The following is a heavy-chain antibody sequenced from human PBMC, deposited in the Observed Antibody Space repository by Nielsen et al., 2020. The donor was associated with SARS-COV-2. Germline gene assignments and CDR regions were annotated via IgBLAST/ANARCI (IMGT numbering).Heavy chain of an antibody. CDR2: IRSKSHSYET. Sequence: GGSLRLSCAASGFSISDSGMHWVRQASGRGLEWLGRIRSKSHSYETVYAVSVRDRFTISRDDSENTAYLQMNSLRTEDTAVYYCAKIGLSDYYGMDVWGQGTTVTVSS. D-gene: IGHD2-2*03. CDR3: AKIGLSDYYGMDV. J-gene: IGHJ6*02. V-gene: IGHV3-73*01. CDR1: GFSISDSG.